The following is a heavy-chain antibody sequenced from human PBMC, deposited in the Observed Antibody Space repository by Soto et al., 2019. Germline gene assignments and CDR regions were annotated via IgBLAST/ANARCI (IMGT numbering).Heavy chain of an antibody. J-gene: IGHJ4*02. Sequence: QVQLVESGGGVVQPGRSLRLSCVASGFTFSNSGMHWVRQAPGKGLQWVAVISYDGRNKYYADSVKGRFTISRDISKNTLYLQMNSLTTDDTAVYYCTKAAWCSSTSCYSAASDYWGQGTLVSVSS. D-gene: IGHD2-2*01. CDR3: TKAAWCSSTSCYSAASDY. CDR1: GFTFSNSG. CDR2: ISYDGRNK. V-gene: IGHV3-30*18.